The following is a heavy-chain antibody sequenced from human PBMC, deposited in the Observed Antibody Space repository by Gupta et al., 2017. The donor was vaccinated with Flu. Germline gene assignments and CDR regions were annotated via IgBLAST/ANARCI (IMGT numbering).Heavy chain of an antibody. J-gene: IGHJ4*02. CDR3: ARHQGPYGGNSNFDY. CDR1: GRSISSYY. CDR2: IYYSGST. D-gene: IGHD4-17*01. Sequence: QVQLQQSGPGLVKPSETLSLPCTVSGRSISSYYWSWIRQPPGKGLEWIGYIYYSGSTNYNPSLKSRVTISVDTSKNQFSLKLSSVTAADTAVYYCARHQGPYGGNSNFDYWGQGTLGTVAS. V-gene: IGHV4-59*08.